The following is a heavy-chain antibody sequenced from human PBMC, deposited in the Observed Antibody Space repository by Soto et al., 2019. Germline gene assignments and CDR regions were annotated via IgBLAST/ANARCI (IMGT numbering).Heavy chain of an antibody. CDR3: ARGHWTDPLDV. CDR2: ISTFNGNT. Sequence: QVHLVQSGAEVKKPGASVKVSCKASGYSFSTYGLSWVRQAPGQGLEWIGWISTFNGNTNYAQSFQGRVTMTTDTSTSTAYMDLRSLRSDDTAVYYCARGHWTDPLDVWAPGTAVTVSS. J-gene: IGHJ6*02. CDR1: GYSFSTYG. D-gene: IGHD1-1*01. V-gene: IGHV1-18*01.